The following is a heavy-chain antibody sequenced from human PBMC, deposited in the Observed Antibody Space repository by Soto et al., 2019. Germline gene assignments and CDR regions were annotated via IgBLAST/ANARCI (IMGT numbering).Heavy chain of an antibody. J-gene: IGHJ4*02. Sequence: QLQLQESGPGLVKPSETLSLTCTVSGGSVSSSDYYWGWVRQSPRTGLQWIGSVYYNGATFYDPSLRSRLFMSVDTSKNQFSLSLTSVSAADTALYYCVRLARGTTWSDFDYWGQGILVTVSS. V-gene: IGHV4-39*01. D-gene: IGHD3-10*01. CDR2: VYYNGAT. CDR3: VRLARGTTWSDFDY. CDR1: GGSVSSSDYY.